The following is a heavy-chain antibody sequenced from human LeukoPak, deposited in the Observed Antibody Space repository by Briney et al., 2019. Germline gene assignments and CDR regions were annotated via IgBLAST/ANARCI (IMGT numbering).Heavy chain of an antibody. CDR1: GFSFSDYY. Sequence: AGGSLRLSCAASGFSFSDYYMRWIRQAPGKGLEWVSYISSSGRTIYYADSVKGRFTISRDNAKNSLYLQMNSLRAEDTAVYYCARNPSGSYGDYWGQGTLVTVSS. J-gene: IGHJ4*02. D-gene: IGHD1-26*01. CDR3: ARNPSGSYGDY. CDR2: ISSSGRTI. V-gene: IGHV3-11*04.